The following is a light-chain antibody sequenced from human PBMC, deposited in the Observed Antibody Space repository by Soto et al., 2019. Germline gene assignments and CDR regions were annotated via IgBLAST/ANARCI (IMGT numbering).Light chain of an antibody. V-gene: IGKV1-5*03. CDR1: QIISTW. Sequence: DIQLTQSPSSLSASVGDRVTITCQASQIISTWLAWYQQKSGEAPKLLIYRASNLVSGVPSRFSGSGSGTEFTLTISGLQPDDFSIYYCQHYETYSGTFGPGTKVDL. CDR3: QHYETYSGT. J-gene: IGKJ3*01. CDR2: RAS.